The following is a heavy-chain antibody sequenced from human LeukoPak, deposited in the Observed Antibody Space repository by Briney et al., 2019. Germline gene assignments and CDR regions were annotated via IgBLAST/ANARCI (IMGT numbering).Heavy chain of an antibody. CDR2: IYSGGST. D-gene: IGHD6-19*01. CDR3: ARVGYSSGWRGFDY. V-gene: IGHV3-53*01. Sequence: GGSLRLSCAASGFTVSSNYMSWVRQAPGKGLEWASVIYSGGSTYYADSVKGRFTISRDNSKNTLYLQMNSLRAEDTAVYYCARVGYSSGWRGFDYWGQGTLVTVSS. J-gene: IGHJ4*02. CDR1: GFTVSSNY.